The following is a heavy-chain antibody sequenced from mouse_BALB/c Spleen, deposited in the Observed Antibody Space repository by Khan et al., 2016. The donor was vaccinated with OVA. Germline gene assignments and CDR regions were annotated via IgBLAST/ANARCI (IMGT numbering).Heavy chain of an antibody. V-gene: IGHV5-9-1*01. Sequence: EVELVESGGGLVEPGGSLKLSCAAAGFTFSSFVMSWVRQTPEKRLEWVATISSAATYTYYPDSVKGRFTISRDNAKTTLYLQMNSRRSDDTATYYCTNGNYGWFAYWGQGTLVTVST. CDR1: GFTFSSFV. D-gene: IGHD2-1*01. J-gene: IGHJ3*01. CDR2: ISSAATYT. CDR3: TNGNYGWFAY.